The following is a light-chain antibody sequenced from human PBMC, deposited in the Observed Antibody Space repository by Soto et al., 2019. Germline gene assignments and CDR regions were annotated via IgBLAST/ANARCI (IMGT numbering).Light chain of an antibody. Sequence: DIQMTQSPSSLSASVGDRVTITCQASQDISKYLNWYQQKPGKAPKLLIYDASNLETGVPSRFSGSGSATDFTLTISSLQPEEIATYYCQQYDNLPVTFSPETKVDIK. J-gene: IGKJ3*01. CDR1: QDISKY. V-gene: IGKV1-33*01. CDR2: DAS. CDR3: QQYDNLPVT.